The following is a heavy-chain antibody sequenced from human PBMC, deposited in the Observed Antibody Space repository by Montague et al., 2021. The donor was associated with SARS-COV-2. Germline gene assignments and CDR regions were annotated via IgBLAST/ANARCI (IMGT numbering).Heavy chain of an antibody. V-gene: IGHV4-59*01. Sequence: SETVSLTCTVSGGSISSYYWNWIRQSPGKGLEWIGYINYSGSANYNPSLKSRVTISVDTSKNQLSLNLSSVTAADTAVYYCARRGVVVIPAVVEYYYGMDVWGQGTTVTVAS. CDR3: ARRGVVVIPAVVEYYYGMDV. CDR1: GGSISSYY. CDR2: INYSGSA. D-gene: IGHD2-2*01. J-gene: IGHJ6*02.